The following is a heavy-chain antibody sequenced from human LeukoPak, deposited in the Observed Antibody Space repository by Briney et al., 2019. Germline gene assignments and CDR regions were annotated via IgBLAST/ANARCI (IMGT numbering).Heavy chain of an antibody. CDR2: ISGSGGST. CDR3: ARDPYSGSYGNYYYYFMDV. Sequence: GGSLRLSCAASGFTFSSYAMSWVRQAPGQGKEWVSAISGSGGSTYYADSVKGRFTISRDNAKNSLYLQMNSLRAEDTAVYYCARDPYSGSYGNYYYYFMDVWGKGTTVTISS. J-gene: IGHJ6*03. CDR1: GFTFSSYA. V-gene: IGHV3-23*01. D-gene: IGHD1-26*01.